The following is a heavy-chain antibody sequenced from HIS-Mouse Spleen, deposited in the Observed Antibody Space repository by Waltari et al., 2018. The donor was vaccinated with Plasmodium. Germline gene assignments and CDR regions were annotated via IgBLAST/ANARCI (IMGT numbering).Heavy chain of an antibody. V-gene: IGHV4-4*07. CDR3: ARVSGDYGWYFDL. D-gene: IGHD3-16*01. Sequence: QVQLQESGPGLVKPSETLSLTCTVSGGSISSYYWSWIRQPAGKGLEWIGRIYTSGSPNYNPSPKSRVTMSVYTSKNQFSLKLSSVTAADTAVYYCARVSGDYGWYFDLWGRGTLVTVSS. CDR2: IYTSGSP. CDR1: GGSISSYY. J-gene: IGHJ2*01.